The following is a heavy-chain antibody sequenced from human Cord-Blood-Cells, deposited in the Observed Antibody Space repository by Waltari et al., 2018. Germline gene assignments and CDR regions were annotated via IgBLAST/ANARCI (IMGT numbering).Heavy chain of an antibody. Sequence: QVQLVHSVAEVKKPGASVKVSCKASGYTFTRYAMHWVRQAPGQRLELMGWINAGNGNTKYSQEVQGRVTITRDTSASTAYMELSSLRSEDTAVYYCTLLTGDYWGQGTLVTVSS. V-gene: IGHV1-3*01. J-gene: IGHJ4*02. D-gene: IGHD7-27*01. CDR2: INAGNGNT. CDR3: TLLTGDY. CDR1: GYTFTRYA.